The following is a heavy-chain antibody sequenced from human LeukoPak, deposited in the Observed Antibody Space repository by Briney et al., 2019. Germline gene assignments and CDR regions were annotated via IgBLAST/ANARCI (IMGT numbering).Heavy chain of an antibody. CDR2: ISSLGSTI. V-gene: IGHV3-48*01. CDR1: GFTFSTYS. CDR3: ARGEQEMATMSVDY. D-gene: IGHD5-24*01. Sequence: GGSLRLSCAASGFTFSTYSMNWVRQAPGQGLEWVSYISSLGSTIYYADSVKGRFTISRDNAKNSLYLQMNSLRAEDTAVYYCARGEQEMATMSVDYWGQGTLVTVSS. J-gene: IGHJ4*02.